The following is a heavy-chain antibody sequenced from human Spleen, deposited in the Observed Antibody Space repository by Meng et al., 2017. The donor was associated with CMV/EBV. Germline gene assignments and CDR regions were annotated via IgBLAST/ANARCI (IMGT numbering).Heavy chain of an antibody. Sequence: GGSLRLSCAASGFTFSSYAMHWVRQAPGKWLEWVAVISYDGSNKYYADSVKGRFTISRDNSKSTLYLEMNSLRAEDTAVYYCAKRLGVAAFDYWGQGTLVTVSS. V-gene: IGHV3-30*04. J-gene: IGHJ4*02. D-gene: IGHD6-13*01. CDR3: AKRLGVAAFDY. CDR2: ISYDGSNK. CDR1: GFTFSSYA.